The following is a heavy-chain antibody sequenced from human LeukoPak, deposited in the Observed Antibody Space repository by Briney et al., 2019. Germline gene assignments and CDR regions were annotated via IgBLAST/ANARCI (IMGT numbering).Heavy chain of an antibody. J-gene: IGHJ4*02. CDR1: GFTFNSYI. CDR3: ARSGGLYYDSWSGYYSPSRELDY. V-gene: IGHV3-21*01. CDR2: ITSTGGHI. Sequence: KTGGSLRLSCATSGFTFNSYIMNWVRQAPGKGLEWVASITSTGGHIYYGDSVEGRFTISRDNAKNSLYLQMSSLTADDTAFYYCARSGGLYYDSWSGYYSPSRELDYWGQGTLVTVSS. D-gene: IGHD3-3*01.